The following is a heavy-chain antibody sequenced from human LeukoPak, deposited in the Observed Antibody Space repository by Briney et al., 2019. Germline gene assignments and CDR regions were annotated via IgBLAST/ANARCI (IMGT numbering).Heavy chain of an antibody. CDR3: AREVVVVDENWFDP. D-gene: IGHD3-22*01. CDR2: IYYSGST. Sequence: SETLSLTCTVSGGSISSYYWSWIRQPPGKGLEWIGNIYYSGSTNYNPSLKSRVTISVDTSKNQFSLKLSSVTAADTAVYYCAREVVVVDENWFDPWGQGTLVTVSS. V-gene: IGHV4-59*01. J-gene: IGHJ5*02. CDR1: GGSISSYY.